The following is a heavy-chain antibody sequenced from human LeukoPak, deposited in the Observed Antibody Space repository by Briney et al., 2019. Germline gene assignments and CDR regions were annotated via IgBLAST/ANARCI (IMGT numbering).Heavy chain of an antibody. CDR2: IYYSGST. Sequence: SETLSLTCTVSGGSISSSSYYWGWIRQPPGKGLEWIGSIYYSGSTYYNPSLKSRVTISVDTSKNQFSLKLSSVTAADTAVYYCARAPRYSYGYVAYYYYYGMDVWGQGTTVTVSS. J-gene: IGHJ6*02. V-gene: IGHV4-39*07. CDR1: GGSISSSSYY. D-gene: IGHD5-18*01. CDR3: ARAPRYSYGYVAYYYYYGMDV.